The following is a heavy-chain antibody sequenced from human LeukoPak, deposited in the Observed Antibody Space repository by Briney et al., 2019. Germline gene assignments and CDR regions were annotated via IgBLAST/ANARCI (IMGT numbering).Heavy chain of an antibody. J-gene: IGHJ5*02. D-gene: IGHD3-10*01. V-gene: IGHV3-30*04. CDR2: ISYDGSNK. Sequence: GGSLRLSCSASGFTFSSYAMHWVRQAPGRGLGWVAVISYDGSNKYYADSVKGQFTISIDNSKNPLYLQMNSLRADNMAVYYCARDREPPVYYYGSGSLVSWGQGALVTVSS. CDR3: ARDREPPVYYYGSGSLVS. CDR1: GFTFSSYA.